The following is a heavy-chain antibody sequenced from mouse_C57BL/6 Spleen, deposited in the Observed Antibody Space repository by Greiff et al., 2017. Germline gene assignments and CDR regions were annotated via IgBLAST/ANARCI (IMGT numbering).Heavy chain of an antibody. D-gene: IGHD1-1*01. V-gene: IGHV14-2*01. Sequence: EVKLVESGAELVKPGASVKLSCTASGFNIKDYYMHWVKQRTEQGLEWIGRIDPEDGDTTYAPKFQGKATITADSSSNTAYLQRSSLTSEDTAVYYCARYGSSFPYLDYWGQGTTRTVSS. J-gene: IGHJ2*01. CDR3: ARYGSSFPYLDY. CDR1: GFNIKDYY. CDR2: IDPEDGDT.